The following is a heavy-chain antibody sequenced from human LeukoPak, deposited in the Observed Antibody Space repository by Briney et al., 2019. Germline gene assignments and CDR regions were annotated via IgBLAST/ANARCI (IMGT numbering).Heavy chain of an antibody. CDR3: ARLVRFTMVRGAHFDY. V-gene: IGHV4-39*01. J-gene: IGHJ4*02. D-gene: IGHD3-10*01. Sequence: SETLSLTCTVSGGSISSSSYFWGWIRQPPGKGLEWIGSIYYSGSTYHNPSLKNRVTISVDTSKNQFSLKLSSVTAADTAVYYCARLVRFTMVRGAHFDYWGQGTLVTASS. CDR1: GGSISSSSYF. CDR2: IYYSGST.